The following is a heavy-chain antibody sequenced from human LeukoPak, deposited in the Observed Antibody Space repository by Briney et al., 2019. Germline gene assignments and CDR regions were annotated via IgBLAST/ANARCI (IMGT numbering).Heavy chain of an antibody. J-gene: IGHJ5*02. D-gene: IGHD6-19*01. V-gene: IGHV4-61*02. Sequence: SETLSLTCTVSGGSISSDTKFWSWIRQPAGKGLEWIGRISSAGRTDYNPSLKSRVIISLDTSKNQVSMNLNSVTAADTAVYYRAKGAGPPWFDPWGQGILVSVSS. CDR3: AKGAGPPWFDP. CDR1: GGSISSDTKF. CDR2: ISSAGRT.